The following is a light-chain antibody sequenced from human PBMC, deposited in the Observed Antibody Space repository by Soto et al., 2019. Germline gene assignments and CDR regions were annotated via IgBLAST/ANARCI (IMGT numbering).Light chain of an antibody. V-gene: IGKV1-27*01. CDR2: GAS. Sequence: DIQITQSPSSLSAPAGDRGTTTCRASQGMSNYVAWYQQKTGKAPKLLIYGASTLQSGVPSRFSGSGSGSDFNLTISRLQPEDVATYYCQKYNCAPFTFGPGTKGAIK. J-gene: IGKJ3*01. CDR1: QGMSNY. CDR3: QKYNCAPFT.